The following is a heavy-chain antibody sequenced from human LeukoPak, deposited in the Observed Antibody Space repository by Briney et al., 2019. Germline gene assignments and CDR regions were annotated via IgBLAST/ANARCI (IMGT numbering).Heavy chain of an antibody. CDR3: ARDRSPAPGRSYGRGHFDY. CDR2: IYTSGST. J-gene: IGHJ4*02. Sequence: SQTLSLTCTVSGNSISSGDNYWSWIRQPAGKGLEWIGRIYTSGSTNYDPSLKSRVTISGDTSKNQFSLRLSSVTAADTAVYYCARDRSPAPGRSYGRGHFDYWGQGTLVTVSS. CDR1: GNSISSGDNY. V-gene: IGHV4-61*02. D-gene: IGHD5-18*01.